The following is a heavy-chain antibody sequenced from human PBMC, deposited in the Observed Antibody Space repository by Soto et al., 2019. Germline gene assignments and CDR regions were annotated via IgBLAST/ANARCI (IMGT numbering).Heavy chain of an antibody. D-gene: IGHD3-22*01. CDR3: AREADFASSGYVLDY. V-gene: IGHV3-21*01. J-gene: IGHJ4*02. Sequence: PVGSLRLSCAASGFTFSGFSMNWVRQAPGKGLEWVSSVTSSPSSMFYADSVKGRFTISRDDAKDSLFLQMNSLRADDTAVHYCAREADFASSGYVLDYWGLGTLVTVSS. CDR2: VTSSPSSM. CDR1: GFTFSGFS.